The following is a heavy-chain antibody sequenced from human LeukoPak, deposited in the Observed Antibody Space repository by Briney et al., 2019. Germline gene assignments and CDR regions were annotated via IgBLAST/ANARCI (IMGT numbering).Heavy chain of an antibody. D-gene: IGHD4-23*01. V-gene: IGHV3-48*04. J-gene: IGHJ4*02. CDR1: GFTFNSYT. CDR2: ISRTGTTI. CDR3: ARGGNPFDY. Sequence: GGSLRLSCAASGFTFNSYTMNWVRQAPGKGLEWISYISRTGTTIYYADSVKGRFTISRDNAKNSLYLQMSSLRAEDTAVYYCARGGNPFDYWGQGTLVTVSS.